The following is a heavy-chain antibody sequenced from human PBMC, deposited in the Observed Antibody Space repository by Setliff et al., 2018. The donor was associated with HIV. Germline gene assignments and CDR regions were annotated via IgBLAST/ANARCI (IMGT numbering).Heavy chain of an antibody. V-gene: IGHV4-31*03. Sequence: SETLSLTCTVSGGSISSGVFYWSWIRQHPGRGLEWIGYIYYSGSTYYNPSLKSRVAVSVDTSKNRFSLSLSSVTAADTAVYYCARSSAERSAVRGLAIAFDIWGPGTKVTVS. D-gene: IGHD3-10*01. CDR1: GGSISSGVFY. CDR2: IYYSGST. J-gene: IGHJ3*02. CDR3: ARSSAERSAVRGLAIAFDI.